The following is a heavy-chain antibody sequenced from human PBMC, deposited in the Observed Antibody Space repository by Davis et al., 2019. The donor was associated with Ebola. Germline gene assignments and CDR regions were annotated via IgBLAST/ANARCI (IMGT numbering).Heavy chain of an antibody. CDR3: ARDRIIVVVPAAFGYYYGMDV. CDR1: GFTFSSYG. D-gene: IGHD2-2*01. CDR2: IWYDGSNK. V-gene: IGHV3-33*01. J-gene: IGHJ6*02. Sequence: GESLKISCAASGFTFSSYGMHWVRQAPGKGLEWVAVIWYDGSNKYYADSVKGRFTISRDNSKNTLYLQMNSLRAEDTAVYYCARDRIIVVVPAAFGYYYGMDVWGQGTTVTVSS.